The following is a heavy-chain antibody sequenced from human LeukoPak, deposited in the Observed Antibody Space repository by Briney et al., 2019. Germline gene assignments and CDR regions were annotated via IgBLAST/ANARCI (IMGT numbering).Heavy chain of an antibody. J-gene: IGHJ4*02. D-gene: IGHD3-22*01. Sequence: PSETLSLTCTVSGGSISSSSYYWGWIRQPPGKGLEWIGSIYYSGSTYYNPSLKSRVTISVDTSKNQFSLKLSSVTAADTAVYYCARDTGYDSSGYPAYWGQGTLVTVSS. CDR2: IYYSGST. CDR1: GGSISSSSYY. V-gene: IGHV4-39*07. CDR3: ARDTGYDSSGYPAY.